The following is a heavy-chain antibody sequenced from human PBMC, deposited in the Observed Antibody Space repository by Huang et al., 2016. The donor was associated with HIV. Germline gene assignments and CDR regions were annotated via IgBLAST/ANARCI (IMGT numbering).Heavy chain of an antibody. J-gene: IGHJ5*02. CDR2: IYYSGST. V-gene: IGHV4-59*01. CDR3: ASASIAARRWFDP. Sequence: QVQLQESGPGLVKPSETLSLTCTVSGGSMSRYYWSWIRQPPGKGLEWIGYIYYSGSTNYIPSLKRRVTISVDTSKNQFALRLSSVTAEDTAVYYCASASIAARRWFDPWGQGSLVTVSS. CDR1: GGSMSRYY. D-gene: IGHD6-6*01.